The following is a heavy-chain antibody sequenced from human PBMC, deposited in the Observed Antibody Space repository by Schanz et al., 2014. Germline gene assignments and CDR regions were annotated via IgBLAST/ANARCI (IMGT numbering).Heavy chain of an antibody. V-gene: IGHV7-4-1*02. D-gene: IGHD3-22*01. CDR1: GSPFTSYS. Sequence: QVQLVQSGSELKKPGASVRVSCRALGSPFTSYSMNWVRQAPGQGLKGMGRINTHAGNPTYAQGFTGRFVFSLDTSVSTAYLQISSLKADDTAVYYCAREDYLDSSGYSCGYWGQGTLVTVSS. CDR2: INTHAGNP. J-gene: IGHJ4*02. CDR3: AREDYLDSSGYSCGY.